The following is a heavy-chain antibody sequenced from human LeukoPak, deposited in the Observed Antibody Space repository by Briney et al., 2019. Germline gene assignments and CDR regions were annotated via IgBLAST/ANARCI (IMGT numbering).Heavy chain of an antibody. CDR3: ARLRRSSSRIFDY. CDR2: IYYSGST. D-gene: IGHD6-13*01. J-gene: IGHJ4*02. CDR1: GGSISSYY. V-gene: IGHV4-59*08. Sequence: SETLSLTCTVSGGSISSYYWSWIRQPPGKGLEWIGYIYYSGSTNYNPSLKSRVTISVDTPKNQFSLKLSSVTAADTAVYYCARLRRSSSRIFDYWGQGTLVTVSS.